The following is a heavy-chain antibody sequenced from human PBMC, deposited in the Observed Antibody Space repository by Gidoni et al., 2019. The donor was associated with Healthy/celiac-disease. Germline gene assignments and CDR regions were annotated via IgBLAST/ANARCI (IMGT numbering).Heavy chain of an antibody. Sequence: QVQLQESGPGLVTPSETLSLTCPVSGGSISSYYWSWIRQPPGKGLEWIGYIYYSGSTNYNPSLKSRVTISVDTSKNQFSLKLSSVTAADTAVYYCARVRGGYDSSEGFDYWGQGTLVTVSS. V-gene: IGHV4-59*01. J-gene: IGHJ4*02. CDR2: IYYSGST. CDR3: ARVRGGYDSSEGFDY. CDR1: GGSISSYY. D-gene: IGHD3-16*01.